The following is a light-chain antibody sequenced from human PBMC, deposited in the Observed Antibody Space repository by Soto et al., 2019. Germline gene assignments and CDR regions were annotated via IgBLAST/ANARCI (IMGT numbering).Light chain of an antibody. CDR3: SSYSTTNILV. CDR2: EVS. J-gene: IGLJ1*01. V-gene: IGLV2-14*01. CDR1: SSDVGGYNY. Sequence: QSVLTQPASVSGSPGQSITISCTGTSSDVGGYNYVSWYQQHPGKAPKLMIYEVSNRPSGGSNRFSGSKSGNTASLTISGLQAEDEADYYCSSYSTTNILVFGSGTKVTVL.